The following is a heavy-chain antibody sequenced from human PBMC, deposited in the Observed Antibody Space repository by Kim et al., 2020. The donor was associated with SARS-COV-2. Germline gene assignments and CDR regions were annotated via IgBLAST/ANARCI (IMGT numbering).Heavy chain of an antibody. Sequence: SETLSLTCAVYGGSFSGYYWSWIRQPPGKGLEWIGEINHSGSTNYNPSLKSRVTISVDTSKNQFSLKLSSVTAADTAVYYCARGPPQYSSGWYFDLWGRGTLVTVSS. CDR2: INHSGST. CDR3: ARGPPQYSSGWYFDL. CDR1: GGSFSGYY. V-gene: IGHV4-34*01. J-gene: IGHJ2*01. D-gene: IGHD6-19*01.